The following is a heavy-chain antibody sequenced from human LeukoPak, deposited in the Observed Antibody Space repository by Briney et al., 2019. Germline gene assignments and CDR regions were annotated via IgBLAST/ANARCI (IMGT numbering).Heavy chain of an antibody. Sequence: PGGSLRLSCAVSGFTFSNHWMHWVRQAPAKGLVWLSRINKDGSNTINADPVKGRFTSFRDNAMNTLYLQMNSLRAEDTAVYYCTRGLSPSEAFDIWGQGTMVTVS. CDR3: TRGLSPSEAFDI. D-gene: IGHD5/OR15-5a*01. CDR1: GFTFSNHW. V-gene: IGHV3-74*01. CDR2: INKDGSNT. J-gene: IGHJ3*02.